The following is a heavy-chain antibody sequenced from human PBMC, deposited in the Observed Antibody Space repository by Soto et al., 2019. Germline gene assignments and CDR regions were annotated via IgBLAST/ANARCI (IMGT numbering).Heavy chain of an antibody. J-gene: IGHJ6*02. V-gene: IGHV4-34*01. CDR2: INHSGST. Sequence: PSETLSLTCAVYGGSFSGYYWSWIRQPPGKWLEWIGEINHSGSTNYNPSLKSRVTISVDTSKNQFSLKLSSVTAADTAVYYCARDRRIAAAAPGRYYYYYGMDVWGQGXTVTVYS. CDR3: ARDRRIAAAAPGRYYYYYGMDV. CDR1: GGSFSGYY. D-gene: IGHD6-13*01.